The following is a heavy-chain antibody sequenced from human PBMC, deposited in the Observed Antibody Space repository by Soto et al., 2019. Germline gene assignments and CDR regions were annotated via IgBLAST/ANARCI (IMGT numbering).Heavy chain of an antibody. Sequence: QVHLVESGGGVVQPGRSLRLSCAASEVNFGGDVMHWVRQAPGKGLEWVAVISSDGTTKYYSDSVKGRFIVSRDNSDKTLSLQMNSLRPEDTAVYYCARGLGAYSRPKSHGMDVWGQGTTVTVSS. CDR1: EVNFGGDV. J-gene: IGHJ6*02. V-gene: IGHV3-30*03. CDR2: ISSDGTTK. D-gene: IGHD4-4*01. CDR3: ARGLGAYSRPKSHGMDV.